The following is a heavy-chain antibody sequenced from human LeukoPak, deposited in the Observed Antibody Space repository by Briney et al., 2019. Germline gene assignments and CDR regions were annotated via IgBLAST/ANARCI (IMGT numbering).Heavy chain of an antibody. D-gene: IGHD3-9*01. CDR2: ISYDGSNK. CDR3: ARGGDYDILTGYLSVGYYGMDV. J-gene: IGHJ6*02. CDR1: A. V-gene: IGHV3-30-3*01. Sequence: AXXXVXQAPGXXLEWVAVISYDGSNKYYADSVKGRFTISRDNSKNTLYLQMNSLRAEDTAVYYCARGGDYDILTGYLSVGYYGMDVWGQGTTVTVSS.